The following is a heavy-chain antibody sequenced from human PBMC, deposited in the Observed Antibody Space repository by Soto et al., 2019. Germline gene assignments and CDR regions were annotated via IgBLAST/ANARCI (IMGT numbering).Heavy chain of an antibody. CDR2: IDPSDSYT. J-gene: IGHJ6*02. CDR3: ARHKTYYDILTGYYSPEYYYGMDV. V-gene: IGHV5-10-1*01. D-gene: IGHD3-9*01. Sequence: GESLKISCKGSGYSFTSYWISWVRQMPGKGLEWMGRIDPSDSYTNYSPSSQGHVTISADKSISTAYLQWSSLKASDTAMYYCARHKTYYDILTGYYSPEYYYGMDVWGQGTTVTVSS. CDR1: GYSFTSYW.